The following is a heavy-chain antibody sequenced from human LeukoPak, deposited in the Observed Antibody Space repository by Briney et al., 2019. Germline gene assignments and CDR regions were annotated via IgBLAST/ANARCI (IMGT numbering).Heavy chain of an antibody. V-gene: IGHV3-30-3*01. J-gene: IGHJ4*02. D-gene: IGHD2-15*01. CDR2: ISYDGANT. CDR1: GFSFSNYA. CDR3: AGGSRASGYGSLDF. Sequence: GGSLRLSCATSGFSFSNYAMHWVRQAPGKGLEWVAVISYDGANTYYPDSVKSRFTVSRDNSKNTAYLQMNSLRVEDTAMFYCAGGSRASGYGSLDFWGQGILVTVSS.